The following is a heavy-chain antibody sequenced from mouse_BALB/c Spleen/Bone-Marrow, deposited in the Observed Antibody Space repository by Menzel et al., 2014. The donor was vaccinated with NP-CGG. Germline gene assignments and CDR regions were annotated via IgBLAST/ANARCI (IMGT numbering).Heavy chain of an antibody. CDR2: INPDSSTI. CDR3: ARLSYYGRFAY. Sequence: EVKLQESGGGLVQPGGSLKLSCAASGFDFSRYWMSWVRQAPGKGLEWIGEINPDSSTINYTPSRKDKFIISRDNAKKTLYLQMNKVRSEDTALYYCARLSYYGRFAYWGQGTLATVST. J-gene: IGHJ3*01. D-gene: IGHD1-1*01. V-gene: IGHV4-1*02. CDR1: GFDFSRYW.